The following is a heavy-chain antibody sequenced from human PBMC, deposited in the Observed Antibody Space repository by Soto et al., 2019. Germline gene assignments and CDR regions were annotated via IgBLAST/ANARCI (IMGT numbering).Heavy chain of an antibody. V-gene: IGHV4-39*01. J-gene: IGHJ4*02. CDR2: LTYSGST. Sequence: SETLSLTCTVSGGSISSSNYYWGWIRQPPGKGLEWVGTLTYSGSTYYNPSLKSRVTISVDTSENQFSLKLTSVTAADTAVYYCARTSLRSMIVTFIDYWGQGTLVTVSS. CDR1: GGSISSSNYY. D-gene: IGHD3-16*01. CDR3: ARTSLRSMIVTFIDY.